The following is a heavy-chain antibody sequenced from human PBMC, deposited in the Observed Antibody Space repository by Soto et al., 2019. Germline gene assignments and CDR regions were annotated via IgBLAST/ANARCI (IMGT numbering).Heavy chain of an antibody. CDR3: SVPPTGPLGYYYGMDV. J-gene: IGHJ6*02. CDR1: GFDLSDYY. CDR2: ISSSGSNP. V-gene: IGHV3-11*06. D-gene: IGHD1-1*01. Sequence: GGSLRLSCAASGFDLSDYYISWIRQAPGKGLEWVSYISSSGSNPKYADSVKGRFTISRDNAKNSLYLQMNSLRVEDTAVYYCSVPPTGPLGYYYGMDVWGQGTTVTVSS.